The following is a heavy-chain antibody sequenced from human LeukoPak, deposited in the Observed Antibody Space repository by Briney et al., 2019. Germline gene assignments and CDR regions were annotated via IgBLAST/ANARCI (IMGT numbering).Heavy chain of an antibody. CDR3: ARGQRRKNYYYYYYMDV. CDR2: INHSGST. Sequence: PSETLSLTCAVYGGSFSGYYWSWIRQPPGKGLEWIGEINHSGSTNYNPSLKRRVTISVDTSKKQFPLKLSSVTAADTAVYYCARGQRRKNYYYYYYMDVWGKGTTVTVSS. J-gene: IGHJ6*03. D-gene: IGHD1-14*01. V-gene: IGHV4-34*01. CDR1: GGSFSGYY.